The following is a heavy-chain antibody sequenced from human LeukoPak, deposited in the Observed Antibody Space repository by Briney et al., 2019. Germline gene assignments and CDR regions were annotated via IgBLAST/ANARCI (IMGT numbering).Heavy chain of an antibody. Sequence: PGGSLRLSCAASGFTFNSYWMHWVRQAPGKGLVWVSRITSDGSSAAYADSVKGRFTISRDNVKNTLYLQMNTLRAEDTAVYYCARGSPNGFAPWGQGTLVTVSS. CDR2: ITSDGSSA. V-gene: IGHV3-74*01. J-gene: IGHJ5*02. CDR3: ARGSPNGFAP. CDR1: GFTFNSYW.